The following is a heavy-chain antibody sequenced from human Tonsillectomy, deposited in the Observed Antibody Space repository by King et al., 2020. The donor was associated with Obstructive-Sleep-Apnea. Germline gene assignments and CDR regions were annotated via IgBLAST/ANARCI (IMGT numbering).Heavy chain of an antibody. Sequence: VPLQESGPGLVKPSQTLSLTCTVSGGSISSGGYYWSWIRQHPGKGLEWIGYIYYSGSTYYNPSLKSRVTISVDTSKNQFSLKLSSVTAADTAVYYCARLQKWFGELWFDYWGQGTLVTVSS. CDR3: ARLQKWFGELWFDY. V-gene: IGHV4-31*03. J-gene: IGHJ5*01. D-gene: IGHD3-10*01. CDR1: GGSISSGGYY. CDR2: IYYSGST.